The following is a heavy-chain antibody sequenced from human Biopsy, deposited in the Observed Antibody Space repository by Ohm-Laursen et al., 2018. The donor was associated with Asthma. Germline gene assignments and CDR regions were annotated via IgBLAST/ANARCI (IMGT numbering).Heavy chain of an antibody. CDR1: GFTFSSYG. J-gene: IGHJ6*02. V-gene: IGHV3-33*01. CDR3: ARGGLGYCSSTSCYQNYYYGMDV. D-gene: IGHD2-2*01. Sequence: SLRLSCAASGFTFSSYGMHWVRQAPGKGLGWVAVIWYDGSNKYYADSVKGRFTISRDNSKNTLYLQMNSLRAEDTAVYYCARGGLGYCSSTSCYQNYYYGMDVWGQGTTVTVSS. CDR2: IWYDGSNK.